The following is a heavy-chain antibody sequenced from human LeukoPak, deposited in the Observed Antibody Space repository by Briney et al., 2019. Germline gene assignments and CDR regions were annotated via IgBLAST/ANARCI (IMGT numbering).Heavy chain of an antibody. CDR1: GYTFIDYY. Sequence: GASVKVSCKTSGYTFIDYYLHWVRQAPGQGLEWMGTVNPGGGSTSYAQKFQGRVSMTRDASTNTVYLELSNLRSEDTGMYFCARTQYSNGWFDVWGQGTLVTVSS. J-gene: IGHJ4*02. CDR2: VNPGGGST. CDR3: ARTQYSNGWFDV. V-gene: IGHV1-46*01. D-gene: IGHD2/OR15-2a*01.